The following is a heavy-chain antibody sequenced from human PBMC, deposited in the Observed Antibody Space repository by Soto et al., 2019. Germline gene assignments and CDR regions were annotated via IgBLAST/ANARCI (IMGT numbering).Heavy chain of an antibody. CDR2: IVAVGGNT. J-gene: IGHJ6*04. V-gene: IGHV3-23*01. D-gene: IGHD2-2*01. CDR3: AKYACGSPTCPYYFYPFMDV. CDR1: GFTFSSYA. Sequence: GASLRLSCAASGFTFSSYAMSWVRQAPAKGLEWVSAIVAVGGNTYHVDAVKGRFTISRDNSQNTLYLRMNSLRAEDTAVYYCAKYACGSPTCPYYFYPFMDVWGKGTTVTVSA.